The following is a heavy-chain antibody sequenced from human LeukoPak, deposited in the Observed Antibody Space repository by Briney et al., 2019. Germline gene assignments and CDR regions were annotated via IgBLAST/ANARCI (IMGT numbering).Heavy chain of an antibody. CDR3: ARGGGDY. V-gene: IGHV3-7*01. Sequence: PGGSLRLSCVASGFTFSDYWMTWVRQAPGKGLEWVDNIKQDGSDKKYVDSVKGRFTISRDNAKNSLYLQMDSLRDEDTAVYYCARGGGDYWGQGTLVTVTS. D-gene: IGHD1-26*01. CDR1: GFTFSDYW. CDR2: IKQDGSDK. J-gene: IGHJ4*02.